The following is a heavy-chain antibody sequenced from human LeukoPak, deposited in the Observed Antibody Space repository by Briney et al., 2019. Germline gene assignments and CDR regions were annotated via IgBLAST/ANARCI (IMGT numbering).Heavy chain of an antibody. V-gene: IGHV3-7*01. J-gene: IGHJ4*02. D-gene: IGHD6-13*01. CDR2: IKQDGSEK. CDR1: GFTFSSYW. CDR3: ALRAYSSSWYSFDY. Sequence: LTGGSLRLSCAASGFTFSSYWMSWVRQAPGKGLEWAANIKQDGSEKYYVDSVKGRFTISRDNAKNSLYLQMNSLRAEDTAVYYCALRAYSSSWYSFDYWGQGTLVTVSS.